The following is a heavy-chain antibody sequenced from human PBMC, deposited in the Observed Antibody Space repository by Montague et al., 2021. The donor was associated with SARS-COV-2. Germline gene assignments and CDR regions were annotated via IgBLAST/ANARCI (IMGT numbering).Heavy chain of an antibody. J-gene: IGHJ5*02. CDR3: ARSMIRGGLNWFDP. Sequence: TLSLTCAVSGDSISNGGYTWSWIRRPPGKGLEWIGYIYQSGTTRYNPSLKSRVTMSVDKSKNQFSLQLTSVIAADTAIYFCARSMIRGGLNWFDPWGQGTLVTVSS. D-gene: IGHD3-10*01. V-gene: IGHV4-30-2*01. CDR2: IYQSGTT. CDR1: GDSISNGGYT.